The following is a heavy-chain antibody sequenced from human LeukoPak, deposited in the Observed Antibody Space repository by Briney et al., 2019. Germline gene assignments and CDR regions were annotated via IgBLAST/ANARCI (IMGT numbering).Heavy chain of an antibody. J-gene: IGHJ4*02. CDR1: GGSISSYY. CDR3: AREWRGAFFDY. Sequence: SETLSLTCTVSGGSISSYYWSWIRQPPGKGLEWIGYVYYSGSTDYNPPLKSRVTISLDKSKNHFSLSLTSVTAADTAVYYCAREWRGAFFDYWGQGTPVTVSS. D-gene: IGHD1-26*01. CDR2: VYYSGST. V-gene: IGHV4-59*01.